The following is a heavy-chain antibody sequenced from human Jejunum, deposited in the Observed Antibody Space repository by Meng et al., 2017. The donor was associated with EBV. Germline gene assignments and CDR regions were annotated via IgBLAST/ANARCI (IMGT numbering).Heavy chain of an antibody. D-gene: IGHD1-26*01. CDR2: IYNSEST. CDR1: GGSVSSGGYY. CDR3: ARDQNGSYFAY. J-gene: IGHJ4*02. Sequence: VQLQESGPGLVKPPETLSLTCTVSGGSVSSGGYYWSWIRQPPGKGLEWIGYIYNSESTNYKSSLKSRVTISADTSKNQFSLRLSSVTAADTAVYYCARDQNGSYFAYWGQGTLVTVSS. V-gene: IGHV4-61*08.